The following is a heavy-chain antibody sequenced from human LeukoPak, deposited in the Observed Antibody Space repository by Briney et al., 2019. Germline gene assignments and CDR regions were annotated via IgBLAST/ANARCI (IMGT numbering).Heavy chain of an antibody. CDR3: ARDILATSIAAPYY. CDR1: GGSISSSSYY. CDR2: IYYSGST. V-gene: IGHV4-39*07. Sequence: SETLSLTRTVSGGSISSSSYYWGWIRQPPGKGLEWIGSIYYSGSTYYNPSLKSRVTMSVDTSKNQFSLRLSSVNAADTAVYYCARDILATSIAAPYYWGQGTLVTVSS. D-gene: IGHD6-13*01. J-gene: IGHJ4*02.